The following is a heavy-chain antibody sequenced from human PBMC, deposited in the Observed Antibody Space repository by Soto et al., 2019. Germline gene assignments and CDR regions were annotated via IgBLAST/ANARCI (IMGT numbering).Heavy chain of an antibody. CDR2: IYHSGST. V-gene: IGHV4-30-2*01. CDR1: GDSIISGDYY. CDR3: ARVPDR. Sequence: SETLSLTCTFSGDSIISGDYYWSWIRQTPGKGLEWIGYIYHSGSTYYNPSLKSRVTISVDRSKNQFSLKLSSVTAADTAVYYCARVPDRWGQGTLVTVSS. J-gene: IGHJ5*02. D-gene: IGHD2-2*01.